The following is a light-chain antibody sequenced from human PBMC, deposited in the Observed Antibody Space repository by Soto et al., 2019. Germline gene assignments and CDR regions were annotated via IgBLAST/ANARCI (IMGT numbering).Light chain of an antibody. CDR1: RTISIW. CDR3: QQYNTYPLT. J-gene: IGKJ4*01. V-gene: IGKV1-5*03. Sequence: DIQMTQSPSTLSASVGDRVTITCRASRTISIWLAWYQQKPGKAPNLLIYKASSLESGVPSRFSGSGSGTEFTLTITSLQPDDFATYYCQQYNTYPLTFGGGTKVEI. CDR2: KAS.